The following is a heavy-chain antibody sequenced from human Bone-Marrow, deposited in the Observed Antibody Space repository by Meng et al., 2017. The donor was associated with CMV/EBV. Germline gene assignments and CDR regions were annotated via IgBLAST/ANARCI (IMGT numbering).Heavy chain of an antibody. D-gene: IGHD4-17*01. CDR2: VSVYNGNT. CDR3: ARDDYGDSKEITY. Sequence: ASVKVSCKASGFTFNNYGINWVRQATGQGLEWMGWVSVYNGNTHFAQRFQGRVTLTTDTSTTTASMELESLKSDDPAVYYCARDDYGDSKEITYWGQGTLVTVSS. V-gene: IGHV1-18*01. CDR1: GFTFNNYG. J-gene: IGHJ4*02.